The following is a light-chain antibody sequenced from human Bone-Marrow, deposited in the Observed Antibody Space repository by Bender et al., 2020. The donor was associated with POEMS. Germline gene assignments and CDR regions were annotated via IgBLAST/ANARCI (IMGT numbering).Light chain of an antibody. CDR2: DVS. J-gene: IGLJ7*01. Sequence: QSALTQPASVSASPGQSITIPCTGASSDIGGYDHVSWYQQHPGKAPKLVIFDVSKRPSGISDRFSGSKSGNTASLTISGLQAEDEADYYCCSYADSSTYAVFGGGTQLTVL. V-gene: IGLV2-23*02. CDR1: SSDIGGYDH. CDR3: CSYADSSTYAV.